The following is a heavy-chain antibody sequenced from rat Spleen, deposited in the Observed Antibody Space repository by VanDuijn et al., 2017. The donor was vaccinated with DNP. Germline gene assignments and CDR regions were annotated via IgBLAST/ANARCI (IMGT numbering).Heavy chain of an antibody. V-gene: IGHV5-22*01. CDR1: GFTFSDYY. Sequence: EVQLVESGGGLVQPGRSLKLSCAASGFTFSDYYMAWVRQAPTKGLEWVAYITYDGGNAYYRDSVRGRFTISRDNAKSTLYLQMNSLRSEDMATYYCARPYGYNNGGFAYWGQGVTVTVSS. CDR2: ITYDGGNA. D-gene: IGHD1-4*01. J-gene: IGHJ2*01. CDR3: ARPYGYNNGGFAY.